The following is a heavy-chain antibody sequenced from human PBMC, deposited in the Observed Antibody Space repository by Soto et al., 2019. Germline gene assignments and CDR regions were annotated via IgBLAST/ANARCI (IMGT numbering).Heavy chain of an antibody. CDR1: GGTFSSYS. V-gene: IGHV1-69*06. CDR2: IIPIFGTA. J-gene: IGHJ5*02. D-gene: IGHD2-15*01. Sequence: QVQLVQSGAEVKKPGSSVKVSCKASGGTFSSYSINWVRQAPGQGLEWMGGIIPIFGTANYAQKFQGRITMTTDTSTSTAYMELRSLRSDDTAVYFCARDLGYCNSSGCFRNWFDPWGQGTLVTVSS. CDR3: ARDLGYCNSSGCFRNWFDP.